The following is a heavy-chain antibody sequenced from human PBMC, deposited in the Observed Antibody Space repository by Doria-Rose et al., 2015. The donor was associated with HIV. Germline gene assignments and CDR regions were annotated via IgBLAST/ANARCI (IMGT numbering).Heavy chain of an antibody. CDR2: INRSGST. Sequence: QVQLQQWDAGLVKPSETLSLTCAVFGGSFSGYYWSWTRQPPGKGLEWIGEINRSGSTNYKTSLKSRVTISLDTSKNLFSLKLSSVTAADTAVYYCARGLLRGGWNDVDYYYGMDVWGQGTTVTVSS. D-gene: IGHD1-1*01. CDR1: GGSFSGYY. CDR3: ARGLLRGGWNDVDYYYGMDV. V-gene: IGHV4-34*01. J-gene: IGHJ6*02.